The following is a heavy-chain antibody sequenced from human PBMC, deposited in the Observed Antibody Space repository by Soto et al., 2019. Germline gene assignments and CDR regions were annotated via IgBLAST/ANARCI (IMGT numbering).Heavy chain of an antibody. CDR2: ISGSGGST. D-gene: IGHD3-9*01. CDR3: AKDGPYDILTGSYYYYYGMAV. Sequence: EVQLLESGGGLVQPGGSLRLSCAASGFTFSSYAMSWVRQAPGKGLEWVSAISGSGGSTYYADYVKGRFTISRDNSKNTLYLQLNSLRSGDTAVYSCAKDGPYDILTGSYYYYYGMAVWGQGTTVTVSS. V-gene: IGHV3-23*01. CDR1: GFTFSSYA. J-gene: IGHJ6*02.